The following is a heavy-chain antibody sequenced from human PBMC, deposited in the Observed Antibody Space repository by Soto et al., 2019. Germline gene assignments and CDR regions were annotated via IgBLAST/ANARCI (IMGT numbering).Heavy chain of an antibody. CDR1: GLPLIGNG. CDR3: ASNYAYAEGYYWYGIDV. CDR2: ISGYGSDT. D-gene: IGHD3-16*01. V-gene: IGHV3-74*01. J-gene: IGHJ6*02. Sequence: EVQLVESGGGLVLPGGSWKSSFQASGLPLIGNGRHWVGKVPGKGLVWFPRISGYGSDTHYADSVKGRFTISRDNAKNTLYLQMNSLRADDTAVYYCASNYAYAEGYYWYGIDVWGQGTTVTVSS.